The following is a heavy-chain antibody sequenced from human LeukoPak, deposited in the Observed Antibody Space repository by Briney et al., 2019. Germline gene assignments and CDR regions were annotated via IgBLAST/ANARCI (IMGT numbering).Heavy chain of an antibody. CDR3: ARMRSTGYSSGWYSPGLHFDY. J-gene: IGHJ4*02. CDR2: IYHSGST. V-gene: IGHV4-38-2*02. CDR1: GYSISSGYY. Sequence: SETLSLTCTVSGYSISSGYYWGWIRQPPGEGLEWIGSIYHSGSTYYNPSLKSRVTISVDTSKNQFSLKLSSVTAADTAVYYCARMRSTGYSSGWYSPGLHFDYWGQGTLVTVSS. D-gene: IGHD6-19*01.